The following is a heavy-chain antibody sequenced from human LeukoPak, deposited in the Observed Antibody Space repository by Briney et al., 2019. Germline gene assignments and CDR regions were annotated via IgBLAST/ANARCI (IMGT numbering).Heavy chain of an antibody. CDR2: ISWNSGSI. D-gene: IGHD1-26*01. J-gene: IGHJ3*02. Sequence: GGSLRLSCAASGFTFDDYAMHWVRQAPGKGLEWVSGISWNSGSIGYADSVKGRFTISRDNAKNSLYLQMNSLRAEDMALYYCAKDSVSGSYSSGNAFDIWGQGTMVTVSS. CDR3: AKDSVSGSYSSGNAFDI. CDR1: GFTFDDYA. V-gene: IGHV3-9*03.